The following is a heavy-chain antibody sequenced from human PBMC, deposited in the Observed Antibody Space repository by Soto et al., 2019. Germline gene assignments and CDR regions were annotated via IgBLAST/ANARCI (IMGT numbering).Heavy chain of an antibody. V-gene: IGHV1-69*01. CDR3: ARGRDSGYSHAYYYGMDV. D-gene: IGHD5-12*01. Sequence: QVQLVQSGAEVKKPGSSVKVSCKASGGTFSSYAISWVRQAPGQGLEWMGGIIPIFGTANYAQKFQGRVTITADESTSTAYVELSSLRSEDTAVYYCARGRDSGYSHAYYYGMDVWGQGTTVTVSS. J-gene: IGHJ6*02. CDR2: IIPIFGTA. CDR1: GGTFSSYA.